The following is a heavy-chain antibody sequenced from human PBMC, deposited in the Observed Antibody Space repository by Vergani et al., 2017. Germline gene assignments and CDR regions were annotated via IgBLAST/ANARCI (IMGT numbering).Heavy chain of an antibody. D-gene: IGHD3-10*01. CDR1: GYTFTSYA. CDR2: INAGNGNT. J-gene: IGHJ5*02. CDR3: ARDKTMVRGVMGWFDP. V-gene: IGHV1-3*01. Sequence: QVQLVQSGAEVKKPGASVKVSCKASGYTFTSYAMHWVRQAPGKRLEWMGWINAGNGNTKYSQKFQGRVTITRETSASTAYMELSSLRSEDTAVYYCARDKTMVRGVMGWFDPWGQGTLVTVSS.